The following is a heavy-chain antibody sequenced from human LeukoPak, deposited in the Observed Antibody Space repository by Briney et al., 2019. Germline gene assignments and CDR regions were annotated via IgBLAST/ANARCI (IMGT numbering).Heavy chain of an antibody. D-gene: IGHD2-15*01. V-gene: IGHV3-21*01. CDR3: AKDGGSDPDSFDI. CDR2: ISSSSSYI. Sequence: GGSLRLSCAASGFTFSSYSMNWVRQAPGKGLEWVSSISSSSSYIYYADSVKGRFTISRDNTKNSLYLQMNSLRAEDTAVYYCAKDGGSDPDSFDIWGQGTMVTVSS. J-gene: IGHJ3*02. CDR1: GFTFSSYS.